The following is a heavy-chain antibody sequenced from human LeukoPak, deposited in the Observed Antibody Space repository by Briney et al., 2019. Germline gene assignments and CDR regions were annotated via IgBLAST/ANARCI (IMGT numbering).Heavy chain of an antibody. CDR2: IGYDGSNK. V-gene: IGHV3-33*06. J-gene: IGHJ1*01. D-gene: IGHD3-22*01. Sequence: TGGSLRLSCAASGFTFSSYGMHWVRQAPGKGLEWVAVIGYDGSNKYYADSVKGRFTISRDNSKNTLYLQMNSLRAEDTAVYYCANDYYDSSGYYGNEYFQHWGQGTLVTVSS. CDR1: GFTFSSYG. CDR3: ANDYYDSSGYYGNEYFQH.